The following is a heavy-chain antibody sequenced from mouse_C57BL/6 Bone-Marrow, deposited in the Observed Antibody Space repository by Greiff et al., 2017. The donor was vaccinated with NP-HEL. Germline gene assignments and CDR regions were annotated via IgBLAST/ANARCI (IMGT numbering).Heavy chain of an antibody. J-gene: IGHJ4*01. D-gene: IGHD2-2*01. Sequence: VQLKASGPGLVKPSQSLSLTCSVTGYSITSGYYWHWIRQFPGNQLEWMGYISYDGSNNYNPSLKNRISITRDTSKNQFFLTLNSVTTEDTATYYCARAVGYDEMDYWGQGTSVTVSS. CDR2: ISYDGSN. CDR1: GYSITSGYY. CDR3: ARAVGYDEMDY. V-gene: IGHV3-6*01.